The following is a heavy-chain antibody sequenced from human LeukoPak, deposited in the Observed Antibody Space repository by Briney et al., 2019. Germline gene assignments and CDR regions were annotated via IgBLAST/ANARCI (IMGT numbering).Heavy chain of an antibody. V-gene: IGHV1-18*01. Sequence: ASVKVSCKASGYTFTSYGISWVRQAPGQGLEWMGWISAYNGNTNYAQKLQGRVTMTTDTSTSTAYMELRSLRSDGTAVYYCAKMATAATLLSWFDPWGQGTLVTVSS. J-gene: IGHJ5*02. CDR1: GYTFTSYG. D-gene: IGHD2-15*01. CDR2: ISAYNGNT. CDR3: AKMATAATLLSWFDP.